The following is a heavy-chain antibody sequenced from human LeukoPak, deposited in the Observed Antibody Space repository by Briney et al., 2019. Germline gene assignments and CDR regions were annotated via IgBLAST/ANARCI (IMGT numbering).Heavy chain of an antibody. CDR1: GASISAFH. J-gene: IGHJ4*02. Sequence: PSETLSLTCTVSGASISAFHWTWFRQPAGKGLEWIGLIYSSGSTLFNPSLKSRVAMPVDLTKNQLSLKLTSVTAADTAMYYCARKDGDYWGRGTLVTVSS. CDR3: ARKDGDY. CDR2: IYSSGST. V-gene: IGHV4-4*07.